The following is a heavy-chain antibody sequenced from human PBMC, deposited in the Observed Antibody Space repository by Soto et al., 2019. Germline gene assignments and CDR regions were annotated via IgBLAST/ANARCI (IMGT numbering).Heavy chain of an antibody. Sequence: LSLTCGVSGGSISSYFWSWIRQSPGKGLEWIGYVFYSGTTNYNPSLKGRVTMSVDTSNNRFSLKLTSVTAADTAVYFCARGRGGTYDAFDIWGQGTMVTVSS. CDR2: VFYSGTT. J-gene: IGHJ3*02. CDR1: GGSISSYF. D-gene: IGHD1-26*01. V-gene: IGHV4-59*01. CDR3: ARGRGGTYDAFDI.